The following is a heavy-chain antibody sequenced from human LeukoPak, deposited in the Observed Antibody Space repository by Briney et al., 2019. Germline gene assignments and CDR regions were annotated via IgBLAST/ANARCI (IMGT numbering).Heavy chain of an antibody. CDR1: GVSISSSNSY. D-gene: IGHD1-26*01. V-gene: IGHV4-39*02. Sequence: PSETLSLTCTVSGVSISSSNSYWGWIRQPPGKGLEWIGSIYYSGNTYYNASLKSQVSISIDTSKNQFSLRLTSVTAADTAVYYCTREVRSAWASFDPWGQGTLVIVSS. CDR3: TREVRSAWASFDP. J-gene: IGHJ5*02. CDR2: IYYSGNT.